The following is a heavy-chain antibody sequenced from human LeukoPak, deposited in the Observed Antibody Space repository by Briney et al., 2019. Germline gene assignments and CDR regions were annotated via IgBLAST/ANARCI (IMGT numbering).Heavy chain of an antibody. V-gene: IGHV3-23*01. CDR2: ISGSGGST. J-gene: IGHJ3*02. CDR3: AKGKYGSSPRGAFDI. Sequence: PGGPLRLSCAASGFTFSSYAMSWVRQAPGKGLEWVSGISGSGGSTYYADSVKGRFTISRDNSKNTLYLQMKSLTAEDTAVYYCAKGKYGSSPRGAFDIWRQGTVVTVSS. CDR1: GFTFSSYA. D-gene: IGHD6-13*01.